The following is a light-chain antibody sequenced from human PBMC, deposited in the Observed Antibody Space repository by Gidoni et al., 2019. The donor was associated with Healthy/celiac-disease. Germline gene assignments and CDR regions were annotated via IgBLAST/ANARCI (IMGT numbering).Light chain of an antibody. CDR2: DAS. Sequence: SVGDRVTITCQASQDISNYLNWYQQKPGKAPKLLIYDASNLETGVPSRFSGSGSGTDFTFTISSLQPEDIATYYCQQYDNLPRYTFGQGTKLEIK. V-gene: IGKV1-33*01. CDR1: QDISNY. CDR3: QQYDNLPRYT. J-gene: IGKJ2*01.